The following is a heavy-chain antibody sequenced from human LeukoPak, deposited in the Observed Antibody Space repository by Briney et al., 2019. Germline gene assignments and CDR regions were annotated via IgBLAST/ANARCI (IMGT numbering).Heavy chain of an antibody. CDR1: GGSISTTNW. J-gene: IGHJ4*02. D-gene: IGHD1-26*01. CDR3: ARSIVGTRAIDY. CDR2: IYHSGST. Sequence: PSGTLSLTCAVSGGSISTTNWWSWVRQPPGKGLEWIGEIYHSGSTNYNPSLKSRVTISIDKSKNQFSLKLSSVTAADTAFYYCARSIVGTRAIDYWGQGNLDTVSS. V-gene: IGHV4-4*02.